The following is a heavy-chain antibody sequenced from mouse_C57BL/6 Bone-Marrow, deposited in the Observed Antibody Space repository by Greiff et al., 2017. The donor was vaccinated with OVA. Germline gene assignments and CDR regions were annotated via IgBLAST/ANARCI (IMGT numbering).Heavy chain of an antibody. CDR1: GYSITSGYY. CDR3: ARVGAYYYGSSLYAMDY. CDR2: ISYDGSN. D-gene: IGHD1-1*01. J-gene: IGHJ4*01. Sequence: EVQRVESGPGLVKPSQSLSLTCSVTGYSITSGYYWNWIRQFPGNKLEWMGYISYDGSNNYNPSLKNRISITRDTSKNQFFLKLNSVTTEDTATYYCARVGAYYYGSSLYAMDYWGQGTSVTVSS. V-gene: IGHV3-6*01.